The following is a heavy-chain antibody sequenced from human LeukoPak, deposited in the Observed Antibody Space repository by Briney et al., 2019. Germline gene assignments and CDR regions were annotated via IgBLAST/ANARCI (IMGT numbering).Heavy chain of an antibody. CDR2: IYHSGST. J-gene: IGHJ4*02. CDR3: ARPSDGSFDY. D-gene: IGHD5-24*01. CDR1: GYSISSGYY. Sequence: PSETLSLTCTVSGYSISSGYYWGWIRQPPGKGLEWIGSIYHSGSTYYNPSLKSRVTISVDTSKNQFSLKLSSVTAADTAVYYCARPSDGSFDYWGQGTLVTVSS. V-gene: IGHV4-38-2*02.